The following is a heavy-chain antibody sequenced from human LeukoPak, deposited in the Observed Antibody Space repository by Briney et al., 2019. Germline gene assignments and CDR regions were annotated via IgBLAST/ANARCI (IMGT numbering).Heavy chain of an antibody. Sequence: GRSLRLSCAASGFTFSSYGMHWVRQAPGKGLEWVAVIPYDGSNKYYADSVKGRFTISRDNSKNTLYLQMNSLRAEDTAVYYCAKDLEAVTMIVPYWGQGTLVTVSS. CDR2: IPYDGSNK. D-gene: IGHD3-22*01. CDR1: GFTFSSYG. CDR3: AKDLEAVTMIVPY. V-gene: IGHV3-30*18. J-gene: IGHJ4*02.